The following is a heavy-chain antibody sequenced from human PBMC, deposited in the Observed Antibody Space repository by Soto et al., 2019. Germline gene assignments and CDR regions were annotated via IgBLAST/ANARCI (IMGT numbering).Heavy chain of an antibody. Sequence: PGEALKISCQGSGYNFGAYWSGWGRQMPGKGLEWMGIIFPGDSDTRYRPSFQGQVTISVDRSVNSVYLQWSSLKASDTAMYFCARGGIIGTPSDFWGQGTQVTVSS. V-gene: IGHV5-51*01. D-gene: IGHD1-7*01. J-gene: IGHJ4*02. CDR2: IFPGDSDT. CDR3: ARGGIIGTPSDF. CDR1: GYNFGAYW.